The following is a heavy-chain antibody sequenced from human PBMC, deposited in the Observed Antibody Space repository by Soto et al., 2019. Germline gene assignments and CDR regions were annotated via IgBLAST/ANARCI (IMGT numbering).Heavy chain of an antibody. CDR3: AGPQDYFDY. CDR2: ISSSGSTI. Sequence: TGGSLRLSCAASGFTFSSYEMNWVRQAPGKGLEWVSYISSSGSTIYYADSVKGRFTISRDNAKNSLYLQMNSLRAEDTAVYYCAGPQDYFDYRGKGTLVTVSS. V-gene: IGHV3-48*03. CDR1: GFTFSSYE. J-gene: IGHJ4*02.